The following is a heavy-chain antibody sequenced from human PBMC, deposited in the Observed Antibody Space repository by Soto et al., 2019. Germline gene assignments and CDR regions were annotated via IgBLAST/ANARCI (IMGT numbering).Heavy chain of an antibody. CDR1: GFTFSSYS. D-gene: IGHD6-6*01. CDR3: ARDQEGYSSSCDY. CDR2: ISSSSSYI. J-gene: IGHJ4*02. Sequence: GGSLRLSCAASGFTFSSYSMNWVRQAPGKGLEWVSSISSSSSYIYYADSVKGRFTISRDNAKNSLYLQMNSLRAEDTAVYYCARDQEGYSSSCDYWGQGTLVTVSS. V-gene: IGHV3-21*01.